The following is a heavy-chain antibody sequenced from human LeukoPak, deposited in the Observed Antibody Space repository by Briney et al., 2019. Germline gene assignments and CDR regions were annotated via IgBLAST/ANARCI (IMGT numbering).Heavy chain of an antibody. D-gene: IGHD3-22*01. J-gene: IGHJ3*02. CDR3: ARAPLNYYDSSGYPSDDAFDI. CDR1: GYTFIDYY. CDR2: INPNSGGT. Sequence: ASVKVSCKASGYTFIDYYIHWVRQAPGQGLEWMGWINPNSGGTNYAQKFQGRVTMTRDTSISTAYMELSRLRSDDTAVYYCARAPLNYYDSSGYPSDDAFDIWGQGTMVTVSS. V-gene: IGHV1-2*02.